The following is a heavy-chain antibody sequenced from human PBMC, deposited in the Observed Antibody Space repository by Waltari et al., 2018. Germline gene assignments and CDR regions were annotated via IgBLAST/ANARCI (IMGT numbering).Heavy chain of an antibody. D-gene: IGHD5-12*01. Sequence: RLQLQESGPGLLKPSETLSLTCTVSGGSLTMRNSFWGWIRQPPGKGLEWIGSINHSGNTYYNPSLKNGVTISVDRSKNQFSLKVNSVTAADTAVYYCAREVLPNATIWRSYFDYWGQGSLVTVSS. J-gene: IGHJ4*02. CDR1: GGSLTMRNSF. CDR3: AREVLPNATIWRSYFDY. CDR2: INHSGNT. V-gene: IGHV4-39*06.